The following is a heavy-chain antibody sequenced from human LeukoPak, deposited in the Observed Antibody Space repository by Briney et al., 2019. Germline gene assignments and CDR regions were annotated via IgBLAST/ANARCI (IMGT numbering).Heavy chain of an antibody. CDR1: GGSISSSSYY. CDR2: IYYSGST. D-gene: IGHD3-3*01. CDR3: ARLSTYYDFWSGYQYQYYFDY. J-gene: IGHJ4*02. Sequence: SETLSLTCTVSGGSISSSSYYWGWIRQPPGKGLEWIGSIYYSGSTYYNPSLKSRVTISVDTSKNQFSLKLSSVTAADTAVYYCARLSTYYDFWSGYQYQYYFDYWGQGTLVTVSS. V-gene: IGHV4-39*01.